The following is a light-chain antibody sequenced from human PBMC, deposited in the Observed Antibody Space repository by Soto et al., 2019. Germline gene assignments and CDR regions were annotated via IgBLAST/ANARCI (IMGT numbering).Light chain of an antibody. J-gene: IGKJ3*01. CDR2: DAS. V-gene: IGKV1-5*01. CDR1: QSISSW. Sequence: DIQRTQSLSTLPASVGDRVTITCRASQSISSWLAWYQQKPGKAPKLLIYDASNLETGVPSRFSGSGSGTHFTFIITRLQADDIATYYCLQYDTYPFTFGPGTKVDIK. CDR3: LQYDTYPFT.